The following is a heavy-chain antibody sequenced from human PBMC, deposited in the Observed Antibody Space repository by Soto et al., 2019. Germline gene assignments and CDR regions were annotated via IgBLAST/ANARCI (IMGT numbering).Heavy chain of an antibody. Sequence: GASVKVSCKASGYTFTGYYMHWVRQAPGQGLEWMGWINPNSGGTNYAQKFQGEFTMTSDTSISTAYMELSSLRSDDTALYYCATDDYGIFPYWGQGSRVTVSS. CDR1: GYTFTGYY. CDR2: INPNSGGT. V-gene: IGHV1-2*02. D-gene: IGHD3-10*01. CDR3: ATDDYGIFPY. J-gene: IGHJ4*02.